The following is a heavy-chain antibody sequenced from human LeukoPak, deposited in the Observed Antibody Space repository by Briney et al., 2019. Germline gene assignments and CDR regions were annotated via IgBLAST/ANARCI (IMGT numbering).Heavy chain of an antibody. V-gene: IGHV3-7*01. D-gene: IGHD3-3*02. CDR1: GFTFSSYW. J-gene: IGHJ5*02. CDR3: ARGGAFSTP. CDR2: MKQDGNEK. Sequence: GGSLRLSCAASGFTFSSYWMSWVRQVPGKGLEWVANMKQDGNEKYYVDSVKGRFTISRDNAKNSLYLQMNSLRAEDTAVYYCARGGAFSTPWGQGTLVTVSS.